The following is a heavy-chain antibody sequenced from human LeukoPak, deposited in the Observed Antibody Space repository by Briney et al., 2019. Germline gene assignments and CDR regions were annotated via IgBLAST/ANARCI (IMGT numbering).Heavy chain of an antibody. CDR2: IRNDGSNK. D-gene: IGHD6-13*01. Sequence: GSLRLSCAASGFTFSAYGMHWVRQAPGKGLEWVAFIRNDGSNKYYADSVKGRFAFSRDNSKNTVYLQMTSLRAEDTAVYYCAKDIRGGIAAAGTGYWGQGTLVTVSS. J-gene: IGHJ4*02. V-gene: IGHV3-30*02. CDR1: GFTFSAYG. CDR3: AKDIRGGIAAAGTGY.